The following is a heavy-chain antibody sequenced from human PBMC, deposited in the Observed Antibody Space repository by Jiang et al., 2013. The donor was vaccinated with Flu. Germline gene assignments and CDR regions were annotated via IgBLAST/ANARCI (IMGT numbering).Heavy chain of an antibody. CDR3: AREFSSSWNGHNFDH. J-gene: IGHJ4*02. CDR2: ISGSGGSR. Sequence: VQLLESGGGLVQPGGSLRLSCAASGFTFSSYAMSWVRQAPGKGLEWVLGISGSGGSRYYADSVKGRFTISRDNSKNTLYLQMNSLRAEDTAVYYCAREFSSSWNGHNFDHWGQGTMVTVSS. V-gene: IGHV3-23*01. D-gene: IGHD6-13*01. CDR1: GFTFSSYA.